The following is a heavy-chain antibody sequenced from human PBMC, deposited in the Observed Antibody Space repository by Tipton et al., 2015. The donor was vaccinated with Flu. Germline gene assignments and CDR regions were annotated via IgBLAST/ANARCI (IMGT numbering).Heavy chain of an antibody. D-gene: IGHD2-2*02. J-gene: IGHJ6*02. CDR2: IKQDGSEK. Sequence: SLRLSCAASGFTFSSYWMSWVRQAPGKGLEWVANIKQDGSEKYYVDSVKGRFTISRDNAKNSLYLQMNSLRAEDTAVYYCAREVLGYCSSTSCYTRYYYYYGMDVWGQGTTVTVSS. CDR1: GFTFSSYW. CDR3: AREVLGYCSSTSCYTRYYYYYGMDV. V-gene: IGHV3-7*01.